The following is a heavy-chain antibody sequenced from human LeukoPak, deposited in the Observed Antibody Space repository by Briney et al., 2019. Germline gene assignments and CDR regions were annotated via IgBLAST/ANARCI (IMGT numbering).Heavy chain of an antibody. J-gene: IGHJ6*02. D-gene: IGHD6-13*01. Sequence: PSETLSLTCAVYGGSFSGYYWSWIRQPPGKGLEWIGEINHSGSTNYNPSLKSRVTISVDTSKNQFSLKLSSVTAADTAVYHCARVGIAAAGTFGYYYYYGMDVWGQGTTVTVSS. CDR2: INHSGST. V-gene: IGHV4-34*01. CDR1: GGSFSGYY. CDR3: ARVGIAAAGTFGYYYYYGMDV.